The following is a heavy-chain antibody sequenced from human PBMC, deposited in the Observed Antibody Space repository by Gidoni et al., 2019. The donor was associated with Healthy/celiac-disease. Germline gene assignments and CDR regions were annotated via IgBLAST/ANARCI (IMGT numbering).Heavy chain of an antibody. CDR2: ISYDGSNK. Sequence: QVQLVESGGGVVQPGRSLRLSCAASGFTCSSYAMHWVRQAPGKGLEWVAVISYDGSNKYYADSVKGRFTISRDNSKNTLYLQMNSLRAEDTAVYYCARVLGYSYGYLGYWGQGTLVTVSS. CDR1: GFTCSSYA. V-gene: IGHV3-30-3*01. CDR3: ARVLGYSYGYLGY. D-gene: IGHD5-18*01. J-gene: IGHJ4*02.